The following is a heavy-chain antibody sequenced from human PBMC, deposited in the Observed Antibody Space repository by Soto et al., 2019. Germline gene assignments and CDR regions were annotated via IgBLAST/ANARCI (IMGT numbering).Heavy chain of an antibody. V-gene: IGHV4-30-4*01. CDR1: GGSISSGDHH. D-gene: IGHD3-3*01. J-gene: IGHJ6*02. CDR3: ARDWIGAYYYYGMDV. CDR2: IYYSGST. Sequence: QVQLQESGPGLVKPSQTLSLTCTVSGGSISSGDHHWNWIRQPPGKGLEWIGYIYYSGSTHYNPSLKRRVTISVDPSKNQFSLKLSSVTAADTAVYYCARDWIGAYYYYGMDVWGQGTTVTVSS.